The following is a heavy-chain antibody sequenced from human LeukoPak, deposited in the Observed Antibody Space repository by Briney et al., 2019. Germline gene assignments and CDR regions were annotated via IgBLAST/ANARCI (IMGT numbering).Heavy chain of an antibody. J-gene: IGHJ3*02. CDR1: GYTFTGYY. CDR3: ARAGTTDSGDVFDI. Sequence: ASVKVSCKASGYTFTGYYMHWVRQAPGQGLEWMGWINPNSGGTNYAQKFLGRVTITADKSTSTAYMEVSSLRSEDTAVYFCARAGTTDSGDVFDIWGQGTAVTVSS. V-gene: IGHV1-2*02. CDR2: INPNSGGT. D-gene: IGHD1/OR15-1a*01.